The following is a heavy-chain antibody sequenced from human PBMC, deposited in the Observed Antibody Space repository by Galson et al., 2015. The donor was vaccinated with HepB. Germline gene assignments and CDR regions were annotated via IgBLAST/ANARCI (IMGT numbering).Heavy chain of an antibody. D-gene: IGHD3-22*01. CDR3: VKGGDYYDSLFDY. CDR1: GFTFSSYA. Sequence: SLRLSCAASGFTFSSYAMHWVRQAPGKGLEYVSAISSNGGSTYYADSVKGRFTISRDNSKNTLYLQMSSLRAEDTAVYYCVKGGDYYDSLFDYWGQGTLVTVSS. CDR2: ISSNGGST. J-gene: IGHJ4*02. V-gene: IGHV3-64D*06.